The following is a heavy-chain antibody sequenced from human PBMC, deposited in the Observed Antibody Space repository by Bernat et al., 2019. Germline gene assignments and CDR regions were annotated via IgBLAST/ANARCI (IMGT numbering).Heavy chain of an antibody. D-gene: IGHD3-3*01. Sequence: EVQLVESGGGLVQPGGSLRLSCAASGFTVSSNYMSWVRQAPGKGLEWVSVIYSGGSTYYADSVKGRFTISRDNSKNTLYLQMNSLRAEDTAVYYCVGKMKYDFWSGLGHWGQGTLVTVSS. CDR1: GFTVSSNY. CDR3: VGKMKYDFWSGLGH. J-gene: IGHJ4*02. CDR2: IYSGGST. V-gene: IGHV3-66*02.